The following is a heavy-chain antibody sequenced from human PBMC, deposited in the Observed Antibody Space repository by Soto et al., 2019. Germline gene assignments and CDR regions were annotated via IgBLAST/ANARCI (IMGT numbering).Heavy chain of an antibody. CDR3: ARERAYCSSTSCYAGLYYYYYMDV. CDR1: GGSISSYY. Sequence: PSETLSLTCTVSGGSISSYYWSWIRQPPGKGLEWIGHIYYSGSTNYNPSLKSRVTISVDTSKNQFSLKLSSVTAADTAVYYCARERAYCSSTSCYAGLYYYYYMDVRGKGTTVTVSS. V-gene: IGHV4-59*01. D-gene: IGHD2-2*01. J-gene: IGHJ6*03. CDR2: IYYSGST.